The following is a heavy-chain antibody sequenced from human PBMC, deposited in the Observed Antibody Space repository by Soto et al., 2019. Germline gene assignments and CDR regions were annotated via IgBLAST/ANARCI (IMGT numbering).Heavy chain of an antibody. CDR3: ARGRTVNFYGMDV. D-gene: IGHD4-17*01. Sequence: QVQLVQSGAEVKKPGASVKVSYVASGYTFTDHYIHWVRQAPGQGLEWMGWINPHSGDTIYAQKFPGRVTLTRDTSISTAYMELSRLRSGDTAVYYCARGRTVNFYGMDVWGQGTTVTVSS. CDR1: GYTFTDHY. J-gene: IGHJ6*02. CDR2: INPHSGDT. V-gene: IGHV1-2*02.